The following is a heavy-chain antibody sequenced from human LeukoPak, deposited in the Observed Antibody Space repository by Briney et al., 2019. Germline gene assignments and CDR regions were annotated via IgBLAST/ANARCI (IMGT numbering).Heavy chain of an antibody. J-gene: IGHJ5*02. CDR2: IYYSGST. CDR3: ARSGRTDDFWSGYYAPWFDP. Sequence: PSETLSLTCSVSGDSVSRSDSYWDWIRQPPGKGLEWIGYIYYSGSTNYNPSLKSRVTISVGTSKNQFSLKLSSVTAADTAVYYCARSGRTDDFWSGYYAPWFDPWGQGTLVTVSS. D-gene: IGHD3-3*01. CDR1: GDSVSRSDSY. V-gene: IGHV4-61*08.